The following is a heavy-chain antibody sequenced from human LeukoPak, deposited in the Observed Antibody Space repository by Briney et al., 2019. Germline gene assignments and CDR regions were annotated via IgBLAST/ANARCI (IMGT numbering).Heavy chain of an antibody. CDR2: ISSSSSYI. CDR1: GFTFSSYS. CDR3: ARSHCSGGSCYSGFDY. J-gene: IGHJ4*02. V-gene: IGHV3-21*01. Sequence: PGGSLRLSCAASGFTFSSYSMNWVRQAPGKGLEWVSSISSSSSYIYYADSVKGRFTISRDNAKNSLYLQMNSLRAEDTAVYYCARSHCSGGSCYSGFDYWGQGTLVTVSS. D-gene: IGHD2-15*01.